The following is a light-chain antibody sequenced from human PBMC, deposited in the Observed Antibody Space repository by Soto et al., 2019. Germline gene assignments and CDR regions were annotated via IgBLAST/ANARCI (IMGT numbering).Light chain of an antibody. V-gene: IGKV3-20*01. CDR1: QSISRY. J-gene: IGKJ1*01. CDR3: QQYGSSPPT. Sequence: IVLTQSPRSLSLSALELRVLXGRASQSISRYLAWYQQQPGQGPRLLIYGAPSRATGTPDRFSGSGSGTDSTLTINRLEPEDFALYYCQQYGSSPPTFGQGTQVDIK. CDR2: GAP.